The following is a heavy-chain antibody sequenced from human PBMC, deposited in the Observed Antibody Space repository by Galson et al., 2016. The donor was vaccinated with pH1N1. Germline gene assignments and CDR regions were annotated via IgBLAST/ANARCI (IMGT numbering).Heavy chain of an antibody. CDR2: IYHSGST. D-gene: IGHD3-22*01. J-gene: IGHJ4*02. CDR3: ARHSGDSYDSSTYSPQYFDY. Sequence: SETLSLTCSVSGGSIRSFYWSWIRQSPGKGLEWIGYIYHSGSTKFNPSLKSRVTMSVDKSKSQFSLNFNSVTAADTAVYYCARHSGDSYDSSTYSPQYFDYWGQGILVTVSS. CDR1: GGSIRSFY. V-gene: IGHV4-59*01.